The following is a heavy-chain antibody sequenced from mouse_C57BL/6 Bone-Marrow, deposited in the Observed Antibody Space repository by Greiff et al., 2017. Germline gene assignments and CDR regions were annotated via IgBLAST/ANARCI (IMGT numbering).Heavy chain of an antibody. CDR3: ARSPLPDYYGSSPFAY. CDR1: GYTFTSYW. CDR2: IYPGSGST. Sequence: VQLQQPGAEIVKPGASVKMSCKASGYTFTSYWITWVKQRPGQGLEWIGDIYPGSGSTNYNEKFKSKATLTVDTSSSTAYMQLSSLTSEDSAVYYCARSPLPDYYGSSPFAYWGQGTLVTVSA. V-gene: IGHV1-55*01. J-gene: IGHJ3*01. D-gene: IGHD1-1*01.